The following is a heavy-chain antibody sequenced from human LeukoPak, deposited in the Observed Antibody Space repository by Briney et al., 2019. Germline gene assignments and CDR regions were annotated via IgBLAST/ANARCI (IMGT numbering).Heavy chain of an antibody. Sequence: GGSLRLSCVASGFTFGKYWMSWVRQAPGKGLKWVANIKLDGSGKNYVDSVKGRFTISRDNTKNSLYLQMNSLRVEDTAVFYCARDQYDTWSRRGNFDSWGQGTLVIVSS. V-gene: IGHV3-7*03. CDR2: IKLDGSGK. D-gene: IGHD3-3*01. CDR3: ARDQYDTWSRRGNFDS. CDR1: GFTFGKYW. J-gene: IGHJ4*02.